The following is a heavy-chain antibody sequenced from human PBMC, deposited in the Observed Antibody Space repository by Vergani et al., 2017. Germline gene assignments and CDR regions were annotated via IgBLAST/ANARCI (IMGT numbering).Heavy chain of an antibody. CDR3: AREGQGYDFWSGYYRALDY. CDR1: GYTFTSYG. D-gene: IGHD3-3*01. J-gene: IGHJ4*02. Sequence: QVQLLQSGAELKKPGASVKVSCKASGYTFTSYGISWVRQAPGQGLEWMGWISAYNGNTNYAQKLQGRVTMTTDTSTSTAYMELRSLRSDDTAVYYCAREGQGYDFWSGYYRALDYWGQGTLVTVSS. CDR2: ISAYNGNT. V-gene: IGHV1-18*01.